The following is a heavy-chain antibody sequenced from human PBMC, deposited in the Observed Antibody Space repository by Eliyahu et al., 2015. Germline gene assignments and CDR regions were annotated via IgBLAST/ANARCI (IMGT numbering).Heavy chain of an antibody. V-gene: IGHV3-48*03. CDR1: GFPFRSXE. Sequence: EVQLVESGGGLVQPGGSLSXSCAASGFPFRSXEMNWVRQAPGKGLEWVSYISSSGSTIYYADSVKGRFTISRDNAKNSLYLQMNSLRAEDTAVYYCARGGEYYYGLGHYYGMDVWGQGTTVTVSS. CDR3: ARGGEYYYGLGHYYGMDV. J-gene: IGHJ6*02. D-gene: IGHD3-10*01. CDR2: ISSSGSTI.